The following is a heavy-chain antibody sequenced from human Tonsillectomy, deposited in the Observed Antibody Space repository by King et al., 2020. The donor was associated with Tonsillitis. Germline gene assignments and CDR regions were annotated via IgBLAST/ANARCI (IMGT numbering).Heavy chain of an antibody. CDR1: GESFSGYY. CDR3: ARGGIVGATTGYYGMDV. Sequence: VQLQQWGAGLLKPSETLSLTCAVYGESFSGYYWSWIRQPPGKGLEWIGEINHSGSTNYNPSLKSRVTISVDTSKDQFSPKLSSVTAADTAVYYCARGGIVGATTGYYGMDVWGQGTTVTVSS. V-gene: IGHV4-34*01. J-gene: IGHJ6*02. CDR2: INHSGST. D-gene: IGHD1-26*01.